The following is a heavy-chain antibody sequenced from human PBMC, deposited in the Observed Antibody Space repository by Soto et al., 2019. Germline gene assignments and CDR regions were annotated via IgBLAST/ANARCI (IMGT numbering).Heavy chain of an antibody. CDR1: GYTFTGYY. J-gene: IGHJ5*02. Sequence: RASVKVSCKASGYTFTGYYMHWVRQAPGQGLEWMGWINPNSGGTNYAQKFQGWVTMTRDTSISTAYMELSRLRSDDTAVYYCARDKELGHCSSTSCLSWFDPWGQGTLVTVSS. CDR3: ARDKELGHCSSTSCLSWFDP. CDR2: INPNSGGT. D-gene: IGHD2-2*03. V-gene: IGHV1-2*04.